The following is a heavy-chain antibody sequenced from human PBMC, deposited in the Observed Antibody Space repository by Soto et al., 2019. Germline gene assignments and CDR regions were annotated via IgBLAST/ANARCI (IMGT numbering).Heavy chain of an antibody. D-gene: IGHD1-1*01. CDR2: IYATGST. CDR1: GASISGYY. Sequence: PSETLSLTCNVSGASISGYYWSWIRRPPGKGLEWIGRIYATGSTDYNPSLKSRITMSVDMSKKQFSLTLWSVTAADTAIYYCVRDGTKNLRDRFDPWGRGIWVTVSS. CDR3: VRDGTKNLRDRFDP. V-gene: IGHV4-4*07. J-gene: IGHJ5*02.